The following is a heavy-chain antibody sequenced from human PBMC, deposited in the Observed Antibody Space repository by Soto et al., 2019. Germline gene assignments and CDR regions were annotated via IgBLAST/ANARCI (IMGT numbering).Heavy chain of an antibody. D-gene: IGHD6-19*01. CDR3: VREAMAVACNLFEI. CDR2: IIPIFGTA. Sequence: SVKVSCKASGGTFSSYAISWVRQAPGQGLEWMGGIIPIFGTANYAQKFQGRVTITADKSTSTAYMELSSLRSEDTAVYYCVREAMAVACNLFEICRQGTRVTVSS. V-gene: IGHV1-69*06. J-gene: IGHJ3*02. CDR1: GGTFSSYA.